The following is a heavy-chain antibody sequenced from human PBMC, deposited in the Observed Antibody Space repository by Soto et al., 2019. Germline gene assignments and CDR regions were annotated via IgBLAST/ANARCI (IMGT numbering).Heavy chain of an antibody. J-gene: IGHJ4*02. D-gene: IGHD6-13*01. Sequence: NPSETLSLTCAVYGGSFSGYYWSWIRQPPGKGLEWIGEINHSGSTSYNPSLKSRVTISVDTSKNQFSLKLSSVTAADTAVYYCARTTTAAGTDYWGQGTLVTVSS. CDR3: ARTTTAAGTDY. V-gene: IGHV4-34*01. CDR2: INHSGST. CDR1: GGSFSGYY.